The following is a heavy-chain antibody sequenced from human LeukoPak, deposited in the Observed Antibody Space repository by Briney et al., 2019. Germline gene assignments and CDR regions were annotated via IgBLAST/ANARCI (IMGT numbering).Heavy chain of an antibody. V-gene: IGHV3-30-3*01. CDR1: GFTFSSYA. Sequence: PGGSLRLSCAASGFTFSSYAMHRVRQAPGKGLEWVAVISYDGSNKYYADSVKGRFTISRDNSKNTLYLQMNSLRAEDTAVYYCARVCGGDCYTHDAFDIWGQGTMVTVSS. CDR2: ISYDGSNK. CDR3: ARVCGGDCYTHDAFDI. D-gene: IGHD2-21*02. J-gene: IGHJ3*02.